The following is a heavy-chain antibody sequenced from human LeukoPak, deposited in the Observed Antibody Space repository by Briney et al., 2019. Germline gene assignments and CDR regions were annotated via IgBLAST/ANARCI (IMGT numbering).Heavy chain of an antibody. V-gene: IGHV4-59*01. Sequence: SETLSLTCTVSGGSISSYYWSWIRQPPGKGLEWIGYIYYSGSTNYNPSLKSRVTISVDTSKNQFSLKLSSVTAADTAVYYCARVWDTAMVAWFDPWGQGTLVTVSS. J-gene: IGHJ5*02. CDR1: GGSISSYY. CDR3: ARVWDTAMVAWFDP. CDR2: IYYSGST. D-gene: IGHD5-18*01.